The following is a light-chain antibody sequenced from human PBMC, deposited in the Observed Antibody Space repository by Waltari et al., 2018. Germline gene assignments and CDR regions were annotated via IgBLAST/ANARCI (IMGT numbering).Light chain of an antibody. CDR1: QSVSSGY. J-gene: IGKJ1*01. CDR3: HQYGSPGWK. CDR2: SVS. V-gene: IGKV3-20*01. Sequence: DIVLTQSPGTLSLSPGERASLSCRASQSVSSGYLAWYQQKAGQAPRLLIYSVSSRATGIPDRFSGSGSGTDFTLSISRLEPEDFAVYYCHQYGSPGWKFGQGTKVEIK.